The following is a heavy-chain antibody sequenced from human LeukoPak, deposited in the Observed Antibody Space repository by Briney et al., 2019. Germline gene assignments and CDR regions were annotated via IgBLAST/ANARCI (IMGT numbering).Heavy chain of an antibody. J-gene: IGHJ2*01. V-gene: IGHV5-51*01. CDR3: ARPMTAGDTMRWYFDL. Sequence: GESLKTSCKGSGYSFTSYWIGWVRQMPGKGLEWMGIIYPGDSDTIYSPSFQGQVTISADKSISTAYLQWSSLKASDTAMYYCARPMTAGDTMRWYFDLWGRGTLVTVSS. CDR1: GYSFTSYW. CDR2: IYPGDSDT. D-gene: IGHD6-13*01.